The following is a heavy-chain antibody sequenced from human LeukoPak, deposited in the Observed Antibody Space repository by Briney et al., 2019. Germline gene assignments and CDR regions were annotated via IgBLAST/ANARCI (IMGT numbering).Heavy chain of an antibody. CDR2: IKSKTDGGTT. Sequence: NPGGSLRLSCAASGLTFSNAWMSWVRQAPGKGLEWVGRIKSKTDGGTTDYAAPVKGRFTISRDDSKNTLYLQMNSLKTEDTAVYYCTTEIWVVSSSWSFDYWGQGTLVTVSS. V-gene: IGHV3-15*01. J-gene: IGHJ4*02. D-gene: IGHD6-13*01. CDR1: GLTFSNAW. CDR3: TTEIWVVSSSWSFDY.